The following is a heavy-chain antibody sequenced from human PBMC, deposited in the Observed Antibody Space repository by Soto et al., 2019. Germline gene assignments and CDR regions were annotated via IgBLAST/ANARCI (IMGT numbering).Heavy chain of an antibody. V-gene: IGHV1-18*01. J-gene: IGHJ6*02. Sequence: GASVKVSCKASGYTFTSYGISWVRQAPGQGLEWMGWISAYNGNTNYAQKLQGRVTMTTDTSTSTAYMELRSLRSDDTAVYYCARDPGYCSGGSCYYPYYYYGMDVWGQGTTVTVSS. CDR1: GYTFTSYG. CDR2: ISAYNGNT. D-gene: IGHD2-15*01. CDR3: ARDPGYCSGGSCYYPYYYYGMDV.